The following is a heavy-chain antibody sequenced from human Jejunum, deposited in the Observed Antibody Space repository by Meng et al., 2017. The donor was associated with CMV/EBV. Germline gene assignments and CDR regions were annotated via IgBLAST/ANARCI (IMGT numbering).Heavy chain of an antibody. CDR2: IYSGGST. CDR1: GFTGSSNC. Sequence: EVQLVESGGGLTQPGGSLGLSCVVSGFTGSSNCMNWVRQAPGKGMEWVSVIYSGGSTYYADSVKGRFTISRDNSKNMLYLQMNSLRAEDTAVYYCARRDEGYGPFDYWGQGTLVTVSS. D-gene: IGHD3-10*01. J-gene: IGHJ4*02. CDR3: ARRDEGYGPFDY. V-gene: IGHV3-53*01.